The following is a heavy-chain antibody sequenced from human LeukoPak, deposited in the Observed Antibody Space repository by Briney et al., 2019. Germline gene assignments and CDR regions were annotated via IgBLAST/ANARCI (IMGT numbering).Heavy chain of an antibody. D-gene: IGHD6-25*01. CDR2: IYSGGST. Sequence: PGGSLRLSCAAPGFTFSDYYMSWIRQAPGRGLEWVSVIYSGGSTYYADSVKGRFTISRDNSKNTLYLQMNSLRAEDTAVYYCASSSGSTYWGQGTLVTVSS. V-gene: IGHV3-53*01. J-gene: IGHJ4*02. CDR1: GFTFSDYY. CDR3: ASSSGSTY.